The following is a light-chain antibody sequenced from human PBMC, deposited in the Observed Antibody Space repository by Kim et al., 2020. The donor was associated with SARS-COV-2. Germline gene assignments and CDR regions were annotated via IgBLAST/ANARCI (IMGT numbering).Light chain of an antibody. Sequence: QSALTQPASVSGSPGQSITISCTGTSSDVRSYKLVSWYQQHPGKAPKLMIYEVSKRPSGVSNRFSGSKSGNTASLTISGLQAEDEADYYCCSYAGSGTSGVVFGGGTQLTVL. CDR1: SSDVRSYKL. J-gene: IGLJ2*01. V-gene: IGLV2-23*02. CDR3: CSYAGSGTSGVV. CDR2: EVS.